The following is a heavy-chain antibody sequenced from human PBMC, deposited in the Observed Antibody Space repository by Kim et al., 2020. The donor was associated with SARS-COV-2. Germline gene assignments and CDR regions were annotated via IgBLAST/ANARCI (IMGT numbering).Heavy chain of an antibody. D-gene: IGHD1-1*01. Sequence: PSLESRVTISLDTSKKQLSLRLSSVTAADTAVYYCARESGLGRYYYYGMDVWGQGTTVTVSS. CDR3: ARESGLGRYYYYGMDV. J-gene: IGHJ6*02. V-gene: IGHV4-59*01.